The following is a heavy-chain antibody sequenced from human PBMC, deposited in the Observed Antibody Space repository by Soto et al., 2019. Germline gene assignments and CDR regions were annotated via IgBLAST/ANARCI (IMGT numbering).Heavy chain of an antibody. J-gene: IGHJ6*02. CDR2: IIPISGTA. Sequence: QVQLVQSGAEAKKPGSSVKVSCKASGGTFSNYAISWVRQAPGQGLEWMGGIIPISGTANYAQKFQGRVKIPAGESTSTSYMELSSLRSEDTAVYYCARSQGSSTSLEIYYYYYYGMDVWGQGTTVTVSS. V-gene: IGHV1-69*01. CDR3: ARSQGSSTSLEIYYYYYYGMDV. D-gene: IGHD2-2*01. CDR1: GGTFSNYA.